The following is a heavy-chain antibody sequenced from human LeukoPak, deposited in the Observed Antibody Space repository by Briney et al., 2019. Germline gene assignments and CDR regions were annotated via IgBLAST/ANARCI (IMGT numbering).Heavy chain of an antibody. CDR3: ATYRQVLLPFES. CDR1: GFTFSTFA. CDR2: IFPSGGEI. Sequence: GSLRLSCAASGFTFSTFARIWVRQPPGKGLEWVSSIFPSGGEIHYADSVRGRFTISRDNSKSTLSLQMNSLRAEDTAIYYCATYRQVLLPFESWGQGTLVTVSS. J-gene: IGHJ4*02. V-gene: IGHV3-23*01. D-gene: IGHD2-8*02.